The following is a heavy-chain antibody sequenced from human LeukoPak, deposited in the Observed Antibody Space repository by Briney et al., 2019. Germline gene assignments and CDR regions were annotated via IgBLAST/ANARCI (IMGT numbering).Heavy chain of an antibody. V-gene: IGHV3-23*01. J-gene: IGHJ4*02. CDR1: GFTFISYA. D-gene: IGHD3-3*01. Sequence: GGSLRLSCAASGFTFISYAMSWVRQAPGKGLEWVSAISGSVGSTYYADSVKGGFTISRDNAKNTLYLQMTSLRAEDTAVYYCAKDPLYYDFWSGSFDYWGQGTLVTVSS. CDR3: AKDPLYYDFWSGSFDY. CDR2: ISGSVGST.